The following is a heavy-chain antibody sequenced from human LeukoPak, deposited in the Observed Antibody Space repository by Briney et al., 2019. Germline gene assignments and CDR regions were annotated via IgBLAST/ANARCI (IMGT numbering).Heavy chain of an antibody. V-gene: IGHV1-2*02. D-gene: IGHD1-26*01. CDR1: GYTFTGYY. CDR3: ARDLGGYYRLDAFDI. J-gene: IGHJ3*02. Sequence: ASVKVSCKASGYTFTGYYIHWVRQAPGQGLEWMGWINPNTGGTTNAQKFQGRVTMTRDTSISTAYMELSSLTSDDTAVYYCARDLGGYYRLDAFDIWGQGTMVTVSS. CDR2: INPNTGGT.